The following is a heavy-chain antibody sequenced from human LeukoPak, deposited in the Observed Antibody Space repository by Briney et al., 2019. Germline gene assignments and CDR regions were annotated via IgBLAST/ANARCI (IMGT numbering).Heavy chain of an antibody. CDR2: ISAYNGNT. V-gene: IGHV1-18*01. CDR3: ARVIRYFDWLLDSDYFDY. Sequence: ASVKVSCKASGYTFTSYGISWVRQAPGQGLEWMGWISAYNGNTNYAQKLQGRVTMTTDTSTSTAYMELRSLRSDDTVVYYCARVIRYFDWLLDSDYFDYWDQGTLVTVSS. D-gene: IGHD3-9*01. J-gene: IGHJ4*02. CDR1: GYTFTSYG.